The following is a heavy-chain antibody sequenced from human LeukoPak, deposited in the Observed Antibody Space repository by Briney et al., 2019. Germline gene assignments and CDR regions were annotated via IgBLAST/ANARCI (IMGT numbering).Heavy chain of an antibody. CDR3: ARDPTQYLRYGHFDY. CDR1: GFTFDDYA. J-gene: IGHJ4*02. CDR2: ISWNSGSI. D-gene: IGHD5/OR15-5a*01. V-gene: IGHV3-9*01. Sequence: LSGGSLRLSCAASGFTFDDYAMHWVRQAPGKGLEWVSGISWNSGSIGYADSVKGRFTISRDNAKNSLYLQMNSLSDEDTAVYYCARDPTQYLRYGHFDYWGQGTLVTVSS.